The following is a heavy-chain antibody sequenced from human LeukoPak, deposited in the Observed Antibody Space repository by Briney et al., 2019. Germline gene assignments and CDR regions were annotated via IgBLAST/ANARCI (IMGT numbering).Heavy chain of an antibody. CDR2: IYYSGST. D-gene: IGHD1-14*01. CDR1: GGSISSYY. J-gene: IGHJ6*02. V-gene: IGHV4-59*01. CDR3: PRAGYGMDV. Sequence: SETLSLTCTVSGGSISSYYWSWIRQPPGKGLEWVGYIYYSGSTNYNPSLKSRVTISVDTSKNQFSLKLSSVTAADTAVYYWPRAGYGMDVWGQGTTVTVSS.